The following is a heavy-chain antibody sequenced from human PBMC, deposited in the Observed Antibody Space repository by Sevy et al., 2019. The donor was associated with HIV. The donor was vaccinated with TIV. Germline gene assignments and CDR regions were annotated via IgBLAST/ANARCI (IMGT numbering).Heavy chain of an antibody. CDR2: MNQHVTHI. CDR3: ARDPDWGALGR. CDR1: GFTFSDFW. J-gene: IGHJ4*02. Sequence: GGSLRLSCEVSGFTFSDFWMTWVRQSPGKGLEWVAYMNQHVTHINLLDSVRGGLTISRDNAKNSLYLQMDSLGAEDTAIYYWARDPDWGALGRWCQGTLVTVSS. D-gene: IGHD7-27*01. V-gene: IGHV3-7*01.